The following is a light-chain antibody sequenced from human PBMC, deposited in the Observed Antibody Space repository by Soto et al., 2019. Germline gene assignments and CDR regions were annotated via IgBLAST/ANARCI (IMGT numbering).Light chain of an antibody. CDR2: DVS. J-gene: IGLJ2*01. CDR3: SSYSSSSPLVV. Sequence: QSALTQPASVSGSPGQSITISCTGTSSDVGGYDYVSWYQQHPGKAPRLVIYDVSIRPSGVSNRFSGSKSGNTASLTISGLQVEDEADYYCSSYSSSSPLVVFGGGTQLTVL. CDR1: SSDVGGYDY. V-gene: IGLV2-14*01.